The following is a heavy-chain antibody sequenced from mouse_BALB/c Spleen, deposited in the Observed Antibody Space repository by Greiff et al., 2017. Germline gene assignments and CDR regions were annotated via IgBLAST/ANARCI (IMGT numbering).Heavy chain of an antibody. D-gene: IGHD1-1*01. CDR2: IYWDDDK. V-gene: IGHV8-12*01. J-gene: IGHJ4*01. CDR3: ARNYYGSSYGAMDY. Sequence: QVTLKVSGPGILQPSQTLSLTCSFSGFSLSTSGMGVSWIRQPSGKGLEWLAHIYWDDDKRYNPSLKSRLTISKDTSSNQVFLKITSVDTADTATYYCARNYYGSSYGAMDYWGQGTSVTVSS. CDR1: GFSLSTSGMG.